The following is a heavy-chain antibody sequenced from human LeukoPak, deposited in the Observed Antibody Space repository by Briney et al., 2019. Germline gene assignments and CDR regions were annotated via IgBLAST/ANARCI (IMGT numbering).Heavy chain of an antibody. CDR2: ISGRDGRT. V-gene: IGHV3-23*01. CDR3: CTSPSFGSSWYQFNY. Sequence: GGSLRLSCSVSGLTFYTYAMSWVRQAPGKGLEWVSAISGRDGRTYYTDSVKGRFTISRDNSKNTLYFQMNSLRAEDTAVYYCCTSPSFGSSWYQFNYWGQGALVIVSS. J-gene: IGHJ4*02. D-gene: IGHD6-13*01. CDR1: GLTFYTYA.